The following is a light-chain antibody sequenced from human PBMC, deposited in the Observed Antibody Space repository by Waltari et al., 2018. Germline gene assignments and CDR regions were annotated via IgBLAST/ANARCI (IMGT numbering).Light chain of an antibody. Sequence: EIVLTQSPGTLSLSPGERATLSCRASQSVSSSYLAWYQQKPGQAPRLLIYGAFSRATGIPDRFSGSGSGTDFTLTISRLEPEDFAVYYCQQYGSSPPSLTFGGGTKVEIK. V-gene: IGKV3-20*01. CDR3: QQYGSSPPSLT. CDR1: QSVSSSY. CDR2: GAF. J-gene: IGKJ4*01.